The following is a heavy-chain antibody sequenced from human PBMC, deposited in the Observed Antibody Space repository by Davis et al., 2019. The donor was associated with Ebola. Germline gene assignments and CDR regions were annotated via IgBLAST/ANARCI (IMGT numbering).Heavy chain of an antibody. V-gene: IGHV4-31*03. CDR2: LYYTGST. J-gene: IGHJ4*02. CDR3: ARVTVDGVDK. Sequence: PSETLSLTCSVSGGPIRSGGYYWSWIRQHPGKGLEWIGHLYYTGSTYYSPSLKSRLSISLDTSLNKFSLKLTSVTAADTATYYCARVTVDGVDKWGQGTLVNVSS. CDR1: GGPIRSGGYY. D-gene: IGHD4-17*01.